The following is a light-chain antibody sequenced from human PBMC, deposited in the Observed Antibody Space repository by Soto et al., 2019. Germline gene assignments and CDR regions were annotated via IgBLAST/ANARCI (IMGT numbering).Light chain of an antibody. Sequence: EIVLAQSPGTLSLSPGDRATLSCRASQSISSSYLAWYQQKPGQAPRLLIYGASSRATGIPDRFSGSGSGTDFTLTITRLEPEDFAVYYCQQYGSSPPWTVGQGTKVEIK. CDR3: QQYGSSPPWT. CDR1: QSISSSY. J-gene: IGKJ1*01. V-gene: IGKV3-20*01. CDR2: GAS.